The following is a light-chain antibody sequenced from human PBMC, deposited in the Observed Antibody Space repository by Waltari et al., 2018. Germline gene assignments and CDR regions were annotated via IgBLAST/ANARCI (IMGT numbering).Light chain of an antibody. CDR2: KNN. Sequence: QSQLTQPPSASGTPGQRVTISCSGSSSSIGSNYVSWYQQLRGSTPRLLIYKNNERPSGVPGRFSGSKSGTSASLAISGLRSEDEAYYYCATWDDSLSGPIFGGGTKLTVL. CDR3: ATWDDSLSGPI. J-gene: IGLJ2*01. V-gene: IGLV1-47*01. CDR1: SSSIGSNY.